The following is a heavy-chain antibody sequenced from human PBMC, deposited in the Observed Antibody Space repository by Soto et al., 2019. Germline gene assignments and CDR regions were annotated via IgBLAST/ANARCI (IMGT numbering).Heavy chain of an antibody. J-gene: IGHJ6*02. CDR3: ARGYYYGSGTYYKEDYYYYGMDV. CDR2: IWYDGSNK. V-gene: IGHV3-33*01. D-gene: IGHD3-10*01. CDR1: GFTFSSYG. Sequence: GGSLRLSCAASGFTFSSYGMHWVRQAPGKGLEWVAVIWYDGSNKYYADSVKGRFTISRDNSKNTLYLQMNSLRAEDTAVYYCARGYYYGSGTYYKEDYYYYGMDVWGQGTAVTVSS.